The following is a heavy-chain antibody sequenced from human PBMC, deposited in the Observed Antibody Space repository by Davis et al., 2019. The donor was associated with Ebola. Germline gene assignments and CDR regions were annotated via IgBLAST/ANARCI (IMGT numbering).Heavy chain of an antibody. CDR1: GFIVSDKY. V-gene: IGHV3-53*01. Sequence: GESLKISCVVSGFIVSDKYMSWVRQAPGKGLEWVSVLYTDGRTYHSDSVKGRFTISRDNSKNTLYLQMSSLRAEDTAVYYCAKEEYFDWLLHFDYWGQGTLVAVSS. J-gene: IGHJ4*02. CDR2: LYTDGRT. D-gene: IGHD3-9*01. CDR3: AKEEYFDWLLHFDY.